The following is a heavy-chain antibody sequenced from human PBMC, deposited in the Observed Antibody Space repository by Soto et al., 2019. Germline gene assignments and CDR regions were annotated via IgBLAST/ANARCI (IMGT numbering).Heavy chain of an antibody. CDR3: ARSRNSAVADSFDF. CDR1: GFTFSRYA. Sequence: LRLSCAASGFTFSRYAIHWVRQAPGKGLEWVAVISRDGSNKYYVDSVKGRFTISRDNSKNTLYLQMNSLRDEDTAVYYCARSRNSAVADSFDFWGQGTLVTVSS. D-gene: IGHD3-10*01. V-gene: IGHV3-30*04. CDR2: ISRDGSNK. J-gene: IGHJ4*02.